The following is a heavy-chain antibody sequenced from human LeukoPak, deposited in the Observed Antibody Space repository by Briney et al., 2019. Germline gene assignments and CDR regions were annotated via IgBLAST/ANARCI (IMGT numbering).Heavy chain of an antibody. CDR2: VYYSGST. V-gene: IGHV4-59*02. J-gene: IGHJ4*02. CDR3: ARIHRYCSGGACYVLDN. Sequence: SETLSLTCVVSGGSVSGYYWGWIRQPPGRGLEWIGYVYYSGSTNYNPSFKSRITISVDTSRNQFSLQLSSVTAADTGVYYCARIHRYCSGGACYVLDNWGQGTLVAVSS. D-gene: IGHD2-15*01. CDR1: GGSVSGYY.